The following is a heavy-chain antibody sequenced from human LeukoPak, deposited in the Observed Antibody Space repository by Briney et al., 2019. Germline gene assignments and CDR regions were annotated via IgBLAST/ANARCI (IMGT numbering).Heavy chain of an antibody. CDR2: INPSSGGT. CDR1: GYTFTGYY. D-gene: IGHD5-12*01. CDR3: ARDRGYSGYDRPDYYYYGMDV. V-gene: IGHV1-2*04. Sequence: ASVKVSCKASGYTFTGYYMHWVRQAPGQGLEWMGWINPSSGGTNYAQKFQGWVTMTRDTSISTAYMELSRLRSDDTAVYYCARDRGYSGYDRPDYYYYGMDVWGQGTTVTVSS. J-gene: IGHJ6*02.